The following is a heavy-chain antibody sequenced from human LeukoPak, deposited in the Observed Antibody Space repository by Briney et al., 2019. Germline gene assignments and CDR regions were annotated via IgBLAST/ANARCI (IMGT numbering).Heavy chain of an antibody. CDR3: ARDGEYYGSGSYYKKPYYYYGMDV. CDR2: IYYSGST. Sequence: SETLPLTCTVSGGSVSSGSYYWSWIRQPPGKGLEWIGYIYYSGSTNYNPSLKSRVTISVDTSKNQFSLKLSSVTAADTAVYYCARDGEYYGSGSYYKKPYYYYGMDVWGKGTTVTVSS. CDR1: GGSVSSGSYY. D-gene: IGHD3-10*01. V-gene: IGHV4-61*01. J-gene: IGHJ6*04.